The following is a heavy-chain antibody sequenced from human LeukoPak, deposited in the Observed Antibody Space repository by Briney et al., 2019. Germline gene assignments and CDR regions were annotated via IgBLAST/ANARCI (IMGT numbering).Heavy chain of an antibody. D-gene: IGHD4-11*01. CDR1: GGSISSYY. CDR3: ASGAGYSLTTHAFAI. Sequence: NPSETLSLTCTVSGGSISSYYWSWIRQPPGKGLEWIGYIHYSGSTNYNPSLKTRVTISVDTSKHQFSLRLSSVTAADTALYYCASGAGYSLTTHAFAIWGQGTMVTVSS. V-gene: IGHV4-59*01. CDR2: IHYSGST. J-gene: IGHJ3*02.